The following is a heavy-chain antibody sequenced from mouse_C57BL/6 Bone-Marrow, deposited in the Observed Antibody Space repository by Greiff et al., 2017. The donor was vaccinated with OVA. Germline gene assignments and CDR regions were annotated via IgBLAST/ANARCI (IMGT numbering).Heavy chain of an antibody. CDR2: ISDGGSYT. CDR1: GFTFSSYA. Sequence: EVHLVEPGGGLVKPGGSLKLSCAASGFTFSSYAMSWVRQTPEKRLEWVATISDGGSYTYYPDNVKGRFTITRDNAKNNLYLQMSDLKSEDTAMYYCARDRGGITVVEGLYYVDYWGQGTTLTVSS. J-gene: IGHJ2*01. V-gene: IGHV5-4*01. D-gene: IGHD1-1*01. CDR3: ARDRGGITVVEGLYYVDY.